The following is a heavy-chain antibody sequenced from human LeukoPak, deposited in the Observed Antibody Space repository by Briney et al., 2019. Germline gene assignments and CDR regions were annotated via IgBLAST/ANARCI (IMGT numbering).Heavy chain of an antibody. V-gene: IGHV7-4-1*02. CDR1: GYTFTSYA. CDR3: ARHDDPLYYYDSSGRFDY. D-gene: IGHD3-22*01. J-gene: IGHJ4*02. Sequence: ASVKVSCKASGYTFTSYAMNWVRQAPGQGLEWMGWINTNTGNPTYAQGFTGRFVFSLDTSVSTAYLQISSLKAEDTAVYYCARHDDPLYYYDSSGRFDYWGQGTLVTVSS. CDR2: INTNTGNP.